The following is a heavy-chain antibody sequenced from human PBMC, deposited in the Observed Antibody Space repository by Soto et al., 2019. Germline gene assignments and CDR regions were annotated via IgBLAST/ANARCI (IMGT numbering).Heavy chain of an antibody. J-gene: IGHJ5*02. D-gene: IGHD2-15*01. CDR1: GFTVSSNY. Sequence: EVQLVESGGGLVQPGGSLRLSCAASGFTVSSNYMSWVRQAPGKGLEWVSVIYSGGSTYYADSVKGRFTISRDNSKNTLYLQMNSLRAEDTAVYYCARDPPPGWEELCSGGSCYSSDWFDPWVQGTLVIVSS. CDR2: IYSGGST. CDR3: ARDPPPGWEELCSGGSCYSSDWFDP. V-gene: IGHV3-66*01.